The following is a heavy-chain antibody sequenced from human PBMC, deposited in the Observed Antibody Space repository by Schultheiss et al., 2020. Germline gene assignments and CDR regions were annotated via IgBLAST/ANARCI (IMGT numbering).Heavy chain of an antibody. V-gene: IGHV1-2*02. CDR1: GYTFTGYY. J-gene: IGHJ3*02. CDR2: ISAYNGNT. D-gene: IGHD4-17*01. Sequence: ASVKVSCKASGYTFTGYYMHWVRQAPGQGLEWMGWISAYNGNTNYAQKLQGRVTMTRDTSISTAYMELRSLRSDDTAVYYCARAGKDYGDYDAFDIWGQGTMVTVSS. CDR3: ARAGKDYGDYDAFDI.